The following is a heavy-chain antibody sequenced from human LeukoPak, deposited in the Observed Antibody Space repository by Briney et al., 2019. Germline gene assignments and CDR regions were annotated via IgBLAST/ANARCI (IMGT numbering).Heavy chain of an antibody. CDR2: IKEDGSEK. CDR3: ARDLRAGGTWSYGVYFDL. V-gene: IGHV3-7*01. D-gene: IGHD4-17*01. J-gene: IGHJ2*01. CDR1: RFTFSDYY. Sequence: GSLRLSCAASRFTFSDYYMTWVRQAPGRGLEWVANIKEDGSEKSYVDSVKGRFTISRDNAENSVYLLLNSLTPEDTAVYYCARDLRAGGTWSYGVYFDLWGRGTLVTVSS.